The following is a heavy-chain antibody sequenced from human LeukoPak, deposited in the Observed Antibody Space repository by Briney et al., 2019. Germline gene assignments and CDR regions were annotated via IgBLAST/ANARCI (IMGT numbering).Heavy chain of an antibody. D-gene: IGHD3-22*01. CDR1: GGSFSGYY. Sequence: PSETLSLTCAVWGGSFSGYYWRWMPPPPGKGLEWIGEINYSGSTNSNTSLKSRVTISVDTSKNQFLLTMSPVAAADLAVYYCERSDDNSGYNKYYFDYWGQGTLVTVSS. CDR3: ERSDDNSGYNKYYFDY. V-gene: IGHV4-34*01. J-gene: IGHJ4*02. CDR2: INYSGST.